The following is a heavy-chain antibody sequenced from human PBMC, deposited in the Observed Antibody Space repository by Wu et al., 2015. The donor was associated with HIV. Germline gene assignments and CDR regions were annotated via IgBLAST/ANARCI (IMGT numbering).Heavy chain of an antibody. CDR2: INPNSGGT. J-gene: IGHJ6*02. Sequence: QVQLVQSGAEVKKPGASVKVSCKASGYTFTGYYMHWVRQAPGQGLEWMGWINPNSGGTNYAQKFQGRVTMTRDTSISTAYMELSRLRSDDTAVYYCARVATVTYYYYYGMDVVGPRGPRSPSP. CDR3: ARVATVTYYYYYGMDV. D-gene: IGHD4-17*01. CDR1: GYTFTGYY. V-gene: IGHV1-2*02.